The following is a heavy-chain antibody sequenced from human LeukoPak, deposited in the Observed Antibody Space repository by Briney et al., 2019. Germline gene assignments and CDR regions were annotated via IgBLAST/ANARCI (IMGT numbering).Heavy chain of an antibody. CDR1: GGSINTYY. Sequence: NASETLSPTCTVSGGSINTYYWTWIRQPPGKGLEWVGYIYDSGSTNYNPSLKSRVTIARDTSKNQLSLKLISVTAADTAVYYCARQYESSGYYYDWFDPWGQGTLVTVSS. J-gene: IGHJ5*02. CDR3: ARQYESSGYYYDWFDP. D-gene: IGHD3-22*01. V-gene: IGHV4-59*08. CDR2: IYDSGST.